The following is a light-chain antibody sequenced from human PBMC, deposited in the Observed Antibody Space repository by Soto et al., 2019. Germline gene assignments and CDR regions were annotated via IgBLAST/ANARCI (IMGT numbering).Light chain of an antibody. CDR3: TSYTTRATYV. CDR2: DVI. V-gene: IGLV2-14*03. Sequence: QSALTQPASVSGSPGQSITISCTGTSSDVGRYNYVSWYQQHPGKAPTLIIYDVINRPSGVSHRFSASKSGNTASLTISGLQAEDEADYYCTSYTTRATYVTGTGTKVTVL. CDR1: SSDVGRYNY. J-gene: IGLJ1*01.